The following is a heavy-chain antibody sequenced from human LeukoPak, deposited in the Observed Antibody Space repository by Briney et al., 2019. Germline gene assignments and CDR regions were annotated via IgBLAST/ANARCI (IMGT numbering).Heavy chain of an antibody. Sequence: TSQTLSLTCTVSGGSISSGSYYWSWIRQPVGKGLEWIGRIYTSGSTNYNPSLKSRVTISVDTSKNQFSLKLSSVTAADTAVYYCARDGLYDYGGIGDYYYYYMDVWGKGTTVTVSS. CDR3: ARDGLYDYGGIGDYYYYYMDV. J-gene: IGHJ6*03. V-gene: IGHV4-61*02. CDR1: GGSISSGSYY. CDR2: IYTSGST. D-gene: IGHD4-23*01.